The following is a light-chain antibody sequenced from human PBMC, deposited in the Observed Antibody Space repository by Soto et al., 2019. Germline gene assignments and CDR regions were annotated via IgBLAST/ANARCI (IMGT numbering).Light chain of an antibody. CDR3: QQRSTWPLFT. CDR1: QTVSRY. CDR2: YAS. V-gene: IGKV3-11*01. Sequence: VLTQSPATLSLSPGERATLSCRASQTVSRYLAWYQQKPGQAPRLLIYYASNRATGIPARFSGRGSGTDYTRTISSLEPEDFAVYYCQQRSTWPLFTFGGGTKVEI. J-gene: IGKJ4*01.